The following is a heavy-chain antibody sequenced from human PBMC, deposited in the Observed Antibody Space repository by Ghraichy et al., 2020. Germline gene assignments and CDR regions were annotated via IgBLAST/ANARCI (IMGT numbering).Heavy chain of an antibody. J-gene: IGHJ6*02. D-gene: IGHD4-23*01. Sequence: GGSLRLSCVGSGFTFSGYSMNWVRQSPGKGLEWVSYITSSGRNIFYADSVKGRFTISRDNAQNSLYLQMNSLRDEDTAVYYCARGSRVVRFYYYGGMDVWSQGTTVTVSS. CDR2: ITSSGRNI. V-gene: IGHV3-48*02. CDR1: GFTFSGYS. CDR3: ARGSRVVRFYYYGGMDV.